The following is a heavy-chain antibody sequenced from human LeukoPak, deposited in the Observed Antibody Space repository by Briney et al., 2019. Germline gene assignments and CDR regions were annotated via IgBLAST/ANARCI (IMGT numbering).Heavy chain of an antibody. CDR1: GFTFSTFW. CDR2: IKTST. V-gene: IGHV3-74*03. CDR3: ARGGYFDN. J-gene: IGHJ4*02. Sequence: GVSLRLSCAGSGFTFSTFWMHWVRQAPGKGLEWVSRIKTSTTYADSVKGRFTISRDNANNTLYLQMNSLRPEDTAVYYCARGGYFDNWGQGTLVIVSS.